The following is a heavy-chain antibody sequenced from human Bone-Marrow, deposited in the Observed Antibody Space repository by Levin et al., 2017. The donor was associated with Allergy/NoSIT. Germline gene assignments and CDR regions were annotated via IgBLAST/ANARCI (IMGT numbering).Heavy chain of an antibody. D-gene: IGHD2-2*01. V-gene: IGHV3-13*04. CDR3: ARVALPRYCTSTSCSDSGYYFDY. Sequence: GESLKISCAASGFTFSSYDMHWVRQATGRGLEWVSAIGTAADSYYSGSVKGRFTVSRDIAKNSFYLQMNSLRAGDTAVYYCARVALPRYCTSTSCSDSGYYFDYWGQGTLVTVSS. CDR2: IGTAADS. CDR1: GFTFSSYD. J-gene: IGHJ4*02.